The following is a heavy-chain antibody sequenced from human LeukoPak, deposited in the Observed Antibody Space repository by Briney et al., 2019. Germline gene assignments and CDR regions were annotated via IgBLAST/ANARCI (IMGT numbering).Heavy chain of an antibody. CDR3: ARGAYSYDSSGAFDI. J-gene: IGHJ3*02. Sequence: SETLSLTCTVSGDSISSGDYYWSWIRQPAGKGLEWIGRISSSGSTNYNPSLKSRVTISVDTSKNQFSLKLSSVTAADTAVYFCARGAYSYDSSGAFDIWGQGTMVTVSS. D-gene: IGHD3-22*01. V-gene: IGHV4-61*02. CDR1: GDSISSGDYY. CDR2: ISSSGST.